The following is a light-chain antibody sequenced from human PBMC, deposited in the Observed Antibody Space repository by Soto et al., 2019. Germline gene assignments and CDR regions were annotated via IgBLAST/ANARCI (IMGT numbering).Light chain of an antibody. Sequence: QSALIQPASVSGSPGQSITISCTGTHSDVGGFDYVSWFQQYPGRAPKLLIFDVRDRPSGVSNRFSGSKSGATASLTISGLQADDEADYYCVSYTSRTNLVVFGTGTRSPS. CDR2: DVR. J-gene: IGLJ1*01. V-gene: IGLV2-14*03. CDR1: HSDVGGFDY. CDR3: VSYTSRTNLVV.